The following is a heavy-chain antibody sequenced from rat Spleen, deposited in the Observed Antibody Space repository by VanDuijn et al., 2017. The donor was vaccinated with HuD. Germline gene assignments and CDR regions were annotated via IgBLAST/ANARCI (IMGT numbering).Heavy chain of an antibody. J-gene: IGHJ4*01. V-gene: IGHV5-20*01. Sequence: EVQLVESGGGLVQPGRSLKLSCAASGFTFSDYYMAWVRQAPTKGLEWVASISSDGGNTYYRDSVKGRLTISRDNAKSTLYLQMNSLRSEDTATYYCTRAIYTTDYYYAKGYYVMDAWGQGASVTVSS. D-gene: IGHD1-6*01. CDR3: TRAIYTTDYYYAKGYYVMDA. CDR1: GFTFSDYY. CDR2: ISSDGGNT.